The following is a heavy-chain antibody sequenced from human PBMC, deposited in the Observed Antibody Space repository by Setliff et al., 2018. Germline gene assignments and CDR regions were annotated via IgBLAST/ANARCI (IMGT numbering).Heavy chain of an antibody. Sequence: LSLTCTVSGDSISRAMYYWSWLRQSAGKGLECIGRIYTDGSTKYNPSLNSRVTLLIDTAKNQISLRLSSVTAADTAVYYCARTGTYRYFDYWGQGTLVTVSS. CDR2: IYTDGST. D-gene: IGHD1-1*01. V-gene: IGHV4-61*02. CDR3: ARTGTYRYFDY. CDR1: GDSISRAMYY. J-gene: IGHJ4*02.